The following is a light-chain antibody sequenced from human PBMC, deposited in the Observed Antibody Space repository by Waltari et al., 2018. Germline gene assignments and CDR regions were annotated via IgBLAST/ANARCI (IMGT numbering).Light chain of an antibody. CDR1: QSISNF. V-gene: IGKV1-39*01. J-gene: IGKJ3*01. CDR2: TTS. CDR3: QQSFSSPFT. Sequence: DIQMTQSPSSLSASLGDRVTIVCRASQSISNFLSWYQHIPGKAPKLLIYTTSSLQRGVPSRFSGSGSGTDFTLTINSLQPEDFATYYCQQSFSSPFTFGPGTKVDI.